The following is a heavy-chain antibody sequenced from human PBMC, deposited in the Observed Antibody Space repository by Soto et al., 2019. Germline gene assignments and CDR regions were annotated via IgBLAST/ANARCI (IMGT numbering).Heavy chain of an antibody. CDR1: GYSFTIYW. J-gene: IGHJ6*02. CDR3: ARGITIFGVAHYGMDV. D-gene: IGHD3-3*01. Sequence: PGERLKIAGKGSGYSFTIYWIGWVRQMPGKGREWMGIIYPGDSDTRYSPSFQGQVTISADKSISTAYLQWSSLNASDAAMYYCARGITIFGVAHYGMDVWGQGTTVTVSS. CDR2: IYPGDSDT. V-gene: IGHV5-51*01.